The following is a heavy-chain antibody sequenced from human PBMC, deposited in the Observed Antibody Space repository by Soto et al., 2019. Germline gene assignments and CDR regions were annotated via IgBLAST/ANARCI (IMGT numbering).Heavy chain of an antibody. J-gene: IGHJ3*02. V-gene: IGHV3-33*01. CDR2: IWYDGSNK. CDR3: ARGGRGLFVAFDI. Sequence: GGSLRLSCAASGFTFSSYGMHWVRQAPGKGLEWVAVIWYDGSNKYYADSVKGRFTISRDNSKNTLYLQMNSLRAEDTAVYYCARGGRGLFVAFDIWGQGTMVTVSS. D-gene: IGHD3-10*01. CDR1: GFTFSSYG.